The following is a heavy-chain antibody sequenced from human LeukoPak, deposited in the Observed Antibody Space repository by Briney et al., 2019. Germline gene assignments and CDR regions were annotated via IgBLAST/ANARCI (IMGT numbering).Heavy chain of an antibody. J-gene: IGHJ4*02. Sequence: SETLSLTCTVSGGSISSSSYYWGWICQPPGKGLEWIGSIYYSGSTYYNPSLKSRVTISVDTSKNQFSLKLSSVTAADMAVYYCASRLDSSGYYDYWGQGTLVTVSS. CDR3: ASRLDSSGYYDY. CDR2: IYYSGST. V-gene: IGHV4-39*01. CDR1: GGSISSSSYY. D-gene: IGHD3-22*01.